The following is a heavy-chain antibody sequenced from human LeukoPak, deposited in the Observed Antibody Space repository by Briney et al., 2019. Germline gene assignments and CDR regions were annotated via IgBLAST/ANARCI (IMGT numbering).Heavy chain of an antibody. CDR1: GFTLSSYG. CDR3: AKVLGITTLLGAFDI. D-gene: IGHD3-10*01. Sequence: GGSLRLSCDVSGFTLSSYGRHWVRQAPGKGLEWVSVISCDGSNKYYADSVKGRVTISRDNSKNTLYLQMNSLRAEDTAVYYCAKVLGITTLLGAFDIWGQGTMVTVSS. CDR2: ISCDGSNK. J-gene: IGHJ3*02. V-gene: IGHV3-30*18.